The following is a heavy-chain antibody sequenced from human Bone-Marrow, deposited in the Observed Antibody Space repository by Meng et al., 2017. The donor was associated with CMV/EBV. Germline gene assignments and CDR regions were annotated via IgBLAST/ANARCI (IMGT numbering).Heavy chain of an antibody. Sequence: GESLKISCAASGFTFTSYWMHWVRQVPGEGLVWVSRITSDGSRTTYADSVRGRFTISRDDAKNTLYLQMNSLRGEDTAVYYWVRELGRRGPSYYYYGMAFWGQGNTVT. D-gene: IGHD3-10*01. J-gene: IGHJ6*01. CDR2: ITSDGSRT. V-gene: IGHV3-74*01. CDR1: GFTFTSYW. CDR3: VRELGRRGPSYYYYGMAF.